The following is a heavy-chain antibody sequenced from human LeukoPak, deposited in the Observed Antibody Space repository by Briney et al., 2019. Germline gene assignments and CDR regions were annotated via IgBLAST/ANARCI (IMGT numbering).Heavy chain of an antibody. CDR2: IIPIFGTA. CDR3: ARPGVVVTRGDPHYYYGMDV. J-gene: IGHJ6*02. CDR1: GGTFSSYA. D-gene: IGHD3-22*01. V-gene: IGHV1-69*13. Sequence: SVKVSCKASGGTFSSYAISWVRQAPGQGLEWMGGIIPIFGTANYAQKFQGRVTITADESTSTAYMELSSLRSEDTAVYYCARPGVVVTRGDPHYYYGMDVWGQGTTVTVSS.